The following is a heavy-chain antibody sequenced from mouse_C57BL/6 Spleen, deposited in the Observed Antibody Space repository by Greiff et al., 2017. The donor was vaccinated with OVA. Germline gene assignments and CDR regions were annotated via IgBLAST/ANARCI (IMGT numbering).Heavy chain of an antibody. CDR1: GYTFTSYW. CDR3: ARGIGHYFDY. CDR2: IYPSDSET. V-gene: IGHV1-61*01. Sequence: QVQLQQPGAELVRPGSSVKLSCKASGYTFTSYWMDWVKQRPGQGLEWIGNIYPSDSETHYNQKFKDKATLTVDESSSTAYMQLSSLTSEDSAVYYCARGIGHYFDYWGQGTTLTVSS. J-gene: IGHJ2*01.